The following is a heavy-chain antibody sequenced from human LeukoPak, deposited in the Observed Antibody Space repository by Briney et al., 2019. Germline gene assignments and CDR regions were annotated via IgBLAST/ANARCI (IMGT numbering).Heavy chain of an antibody. Sequence: SETLSLTCTVSGGSISSSSYYWGWIRLPPGKGLEWLGSIYYSGTTYYNPSLKSRVTISVDTSKNQFSLKLSSVTAADTAVYYCARIVVALTYYYYMDVWGKGATVTVSS. J-gene: IGHJ6*03. D-gene: IGHD3-22*01. CDR3: ARIVVALTYYYYMDV. CDR2: IYYSGTT. CDR1: GGSISSSSYY. V-gene: IGHV4-39*01.